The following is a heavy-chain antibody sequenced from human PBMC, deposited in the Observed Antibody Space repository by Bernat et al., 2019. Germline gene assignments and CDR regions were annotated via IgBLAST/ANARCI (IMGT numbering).Heavy chain of an antibody. CDR3: AKDHGSSSYYYGMDV. D-gene: IGHD6-13*01. V-gene: IGHV3-30*18. CDR1: GFTFSSYG. Sequence: QVQLVESGGGVVQPGRSLRLSCAASGFTFSSYGMHWVRQAPGKGLEWVAVISYDGSNKYYADSVKGRFTISRDNSKNTLYLQMNSLRAEDTAVYYCAKDHGSSSYYYGMDVWGQGTTVTVSS. J-gene: IGHJ6*02. CDR2: ISYDGSNK.